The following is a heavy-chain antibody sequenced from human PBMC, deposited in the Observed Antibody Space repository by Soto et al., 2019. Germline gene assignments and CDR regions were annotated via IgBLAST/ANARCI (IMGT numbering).Heavy chain of an antibody. J-gene: IGHJ5*02. Sequence: GGSLRLSCAASGFTFSSYSMNWVRQAPGKGLEWVSYISSSSSTIYYADSVKGRFTISRDNAKNSLYLQMNSLRAEDTAVYYCARDRFDYYDSSGYWRFDPWGQGTLVTVSS. CDR2: ISSSSSTI. D-gene: IGHD3-22*01. V-gene: IGHV3-48*01. CDR1: GFTFSSYS. CDR3: ARDRFDYYDSSGYWRFDP.